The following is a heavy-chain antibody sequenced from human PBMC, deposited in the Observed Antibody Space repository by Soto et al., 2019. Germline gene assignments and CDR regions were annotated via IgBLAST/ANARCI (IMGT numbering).Heavy chain of an antibody. J-gene: IGHJ6*03. D-gene: IGHD2-2*01. CDR1: GGSFSGYD. V-gene: IGHV4-34*01. Sequence: QVQLQQWGAGLLKPSETLSLTCAVYGGSFSGYDWSWIRQPPGKGLEWLGEINHSGSTNYNPSLKSRVTISVDTSKNQFSLKLSSVTAADTAVYYCAREIRGYCSSTSCYVRGYYYYMDVWGKGTTVTVSS. CDR3: AREIRGYCSSTSCYVRGYYYYMDV. CDR2: INHSGST.